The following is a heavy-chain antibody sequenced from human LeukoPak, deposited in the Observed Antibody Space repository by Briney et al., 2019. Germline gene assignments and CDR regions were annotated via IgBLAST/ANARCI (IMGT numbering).Heavy chain of an antibody. Sequence: GGSLRLSCAASGFTFSTYGMHWVRQAPGKGLEWVTFIRYDGSNKYYADSVRGRFTISRDNFENTLYLQMNSLRAEDTAMYYCASPMGATPWDAFDIWGQGTRVTVSP. D-gene: IGHD1-26*01. CDR1: GFTFSTYG. CDR2: IRYDGSNK. CDR3: ASPMGATPWDAFDI. J-gene: IGHJ3*02. V-gene: IGHV3-30*02.